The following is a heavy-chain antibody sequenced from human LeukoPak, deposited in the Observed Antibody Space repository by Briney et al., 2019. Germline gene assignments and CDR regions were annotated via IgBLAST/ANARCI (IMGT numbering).Heavy chain of an antibody. Sequence: SETLSLTCTVSGGSISSYYWSWIRQPPGKGLEWIGYIYYSGSTNYNPSLKSRVTISVDTSKNQFSLKLSSVTAADTAVYYCARVMGRPIVGATTGAFDIWGQGTMVTVSS. D-gene: IGHD1-26*01. CDR2: IYYSGST. CDR3: ARVMGRPIVGATTGAFDI. CDR1: GGSISSYY. J-gene: IGHJ3*02. V-gene: IGHV4-59*01.